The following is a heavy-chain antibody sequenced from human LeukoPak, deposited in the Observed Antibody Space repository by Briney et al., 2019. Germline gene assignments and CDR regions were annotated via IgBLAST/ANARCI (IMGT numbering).Heavy chain of an antibody. CDR1: GDTFSSYT. D-gene: IGHD5-24*01. CDR2: IFPIFSPP. Sequence: SVTVSCKASGDTFSSYTIRWVRQAPGQGLEWMGGIFPIFSPPNYAQRFQGRVTITADKSTITAYMELGSLTYEDTAVYYCARDVPVEMTVSGYFDCWGEGTLVTVSS. CDR3: ARDVPVEMTVSGYFDC. V-gene: IGHV1-69*06. J-gene: IGHJ4*02.